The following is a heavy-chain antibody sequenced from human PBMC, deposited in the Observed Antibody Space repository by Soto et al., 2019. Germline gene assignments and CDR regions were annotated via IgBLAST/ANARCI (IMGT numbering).Heavy chain of an antibody. D-gene: IGHD3-3*01. CDR3: ARESRFMEWLSTQNAFDI. J-gene: IGHJ3*02. CDR1: GYTFTSYG. CDR2: ISAYNGNT. Sequence: QVQLEQSGAEVKKRGASVKVSCKASGYTFTSYGISWVRQAPGQGLEWMGWISAYNGNTNYAQKLQGRVTMTRDTSTSTAYMELRSLRSDDTAVYYCARESRFMEWLSTQNAFDICGQGTMVTVSS. V-gene: IGHV1-18*01.